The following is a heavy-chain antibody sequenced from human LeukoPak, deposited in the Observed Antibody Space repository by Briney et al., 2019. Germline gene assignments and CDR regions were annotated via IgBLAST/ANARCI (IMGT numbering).Heavy chain of an antibody. Sequence: PGGSLRLSCAASGFTFSDYYMSWIRQAPGKGLEWISYISGGGGAIYYADSVKGRFTMSRDNAKNSLYLQINSLRAEDTAMYYCARDFYSYASHFDYWGQGTQVTVSS. V-gene: IGHV3-11*01. CDR2: ISGGGGAI. D-gene: IGHD5-18*01. CDR3: ARDFYSYASHFDY. J-gene: IGHJ4*02. CDR1: GFTFSDYY.